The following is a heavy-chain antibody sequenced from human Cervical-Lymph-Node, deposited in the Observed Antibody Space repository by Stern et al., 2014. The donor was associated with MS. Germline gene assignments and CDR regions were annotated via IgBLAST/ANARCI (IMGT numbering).Heavy chain of an antibody. CDR2: MSFVGCNI. V-gene: IGHV3-30*03. J-gene: IGHJ6*02. Sequence: VQLVESGGGGVQPGRSLTLSCAASGFSLSNSGMHWVSQAPGKGLDLMAGMSFVGCNIQYGDSVKGLFSISRDSANNTLFLQMNSLRPEDTSVYYCMGVGDAMHVWGQGTTVIVSS. CDR3: MGVGDAMHV. CDR1: GFSLSNSG.